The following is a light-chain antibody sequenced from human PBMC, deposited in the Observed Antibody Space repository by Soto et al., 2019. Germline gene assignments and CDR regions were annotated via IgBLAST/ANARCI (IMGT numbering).Light chain of an antibody. CDR2: GAS. CDR1: QSVSSSY. J-gene: IGKJ1*01. Sequence: EIVLTQSPGTLSLSPGERATLSCRASQSVSSSYLAWYQQKPGQAPRLLIYGASSRATGIPDRFSGSGSGTDFTLTISRREPEDFAVYYCQQYGSSLRTFGQGPRWKSN. V-gene: IGKV3-20*01. CDR3: QQYGSSLRT.